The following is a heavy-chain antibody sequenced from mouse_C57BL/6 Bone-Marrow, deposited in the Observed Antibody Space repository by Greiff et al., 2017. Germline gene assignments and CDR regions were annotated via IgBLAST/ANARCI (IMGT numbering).Heavy chain of an antibody. V-gene: IGHV1-64*01. CDR3: ALLVFAY. Sequence: VQLQQPGAELVKPGASVTLSCKASGYTFTSYWMHWVKQRPGQGLAWIGMIHPNSGRTNYNEKFKSKATLTVDQSSSTAYMQRSSLTSEDSAVYYCALLVFAYWGQGTLVTVSA. CDR1: GYTFTSYW. J-gene: IGHJ3*01. D-gene: IGHD2-10*01. CDR2: IHPNSGRT.